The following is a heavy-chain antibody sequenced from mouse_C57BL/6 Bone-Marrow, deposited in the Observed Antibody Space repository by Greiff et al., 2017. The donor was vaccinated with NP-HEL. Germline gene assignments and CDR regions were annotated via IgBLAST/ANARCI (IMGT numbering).Heavy chain of an antibody. Sequence: VQLQQSGAELAKPGASVKLSCKASGYTFTSYWMHWVKQRPGQGLEWIGYINPSSGYTKYNQKFKDKATLTADKSSSTAYMQLSSLTYEDSAVYYCARWDTTVVAHFDYWGQGTTLTVSS. CDR2: INPSSGYT. CDR3: ARWDTTVVAHFDY. D-gene: IGHD1-1*01. CDR1: GYTFTSYW. V-gene: IGHV1-7*01. J-gene: IGHJ2*01.